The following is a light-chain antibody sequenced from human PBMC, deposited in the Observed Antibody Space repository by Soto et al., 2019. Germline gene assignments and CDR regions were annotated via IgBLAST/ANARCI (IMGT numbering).Light chain of an antibody. Sequence: IVLTQSPATLSLSPGERATLSCRASQSVSSYLAWYQQKPGQAPRLLIYDASNRATGIPARFSGSGSGTDFTLTISSLEPEDFAVYYCTHYDNWQYTFGQGTKVDTK. V-gene: IGKV3-11*01. CDR2: DAS. CDR1: QSVSSY. CDR3: THYDNWQYT. J-gene: IGKJ2*01.